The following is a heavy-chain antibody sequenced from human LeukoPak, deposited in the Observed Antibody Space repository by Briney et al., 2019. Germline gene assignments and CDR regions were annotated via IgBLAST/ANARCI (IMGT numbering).Heavy chain of an antibody. J-gene: IGHJ4*02. D-gene: IGHD6-19*01. Sequence: GRSLRLSCAASGFTFSSYGMHWVRQAPGKGLEWVAVISYDGSNKYYADSVKGRFTISRDNSKNTLYLQMNSLRAEDTAVYYCAKDRMYSSGWPYYFDYWGQGTLVTVSS. CDR1: GFTFSSYG. V-gene: IGHV3-30*18. CDR3: AKDRMYSSGWPYYFDY. CDR2: ISYDGSNK.